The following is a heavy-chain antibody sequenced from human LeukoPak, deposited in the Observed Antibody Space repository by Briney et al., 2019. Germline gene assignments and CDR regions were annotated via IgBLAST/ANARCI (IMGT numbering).Heavy chain of an antibody. CDR2: IYSGGST. Sequence: PGGSLRLSCAASGFTVSSNYMNWVRQAPGKGLEWVSVIYSGGSTYYADSVKGRFTISRDNPKNTLYLQMNSLRAEDTAVYYCARVAPAGKASSFDYWGQGTLVTVSS. CDR1: GFTVSSNY. J-gene: IGHJ4*02. V-gene: IGHV3-53*01. D-gene: IGHD2-2*01. CDR3: ARVAPAGKASSFDY.